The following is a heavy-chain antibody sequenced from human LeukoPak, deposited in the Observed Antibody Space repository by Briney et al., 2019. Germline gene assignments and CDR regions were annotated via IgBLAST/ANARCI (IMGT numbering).Heavy chain of an antibody. J-gene: IGHJ4*02. D-gene: IGHD3-22*01. CDR3: ARARHYYDSGGYSYWFDY. CDR1: GFTFSSYW. Sequence: GGSLRLSCAASGFTFSSYWMHWVRQAPGKGLVWVSRIYIDGSSTSYAVSVKGRFTISRDNAKNTLYLQMNSLRAEDTAIYYCARARHYYDSGGYSYWFDYWGQGTLVTVSS. CDR2: IYIDGSST. V-gene: IGHV3-74*01.